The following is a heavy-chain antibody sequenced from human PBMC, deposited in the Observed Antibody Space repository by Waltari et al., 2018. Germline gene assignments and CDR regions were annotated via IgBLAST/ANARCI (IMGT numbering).Heavy chain of an antibody. Sequence: QVQLQESGPGLVKPSETLSLTCTSSGGSISGYYWSWIRQPPGKGLEWIGYIYYSGSANYNPSLKSRVTMSVDTAKNQFSLKLSSVTAADTAVYYCARETTNNYYYGMDVWGQGTTVTVSS. CDR2: IYYSGSA. CDR3: ARETTNNYYYGMDV. V-gene: IGHV4-59*01. CDR1: GGSISGYY. J-gene: IGHJ6*02.